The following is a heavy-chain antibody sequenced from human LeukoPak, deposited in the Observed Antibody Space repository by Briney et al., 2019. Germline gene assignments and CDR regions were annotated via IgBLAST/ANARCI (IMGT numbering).Heavy chain of an antibody. J-gene: IGHJ3*02. CDR2: IYPGDSDT. V-gene: IGHV5-51*01. Sequence: GEALQISCQGPGYRFTSYWIGWVRPVPGKGMEWTGIIYPGDSDTRYSPSFQGQVTISADKSISTAYPQWSSLKASDTAMYYCVRRQEQHAFYAFDIWGQGTMVTVSS. CDR1: GYRFTSYW. CDR3: VRRQEQHAFYAFDI.